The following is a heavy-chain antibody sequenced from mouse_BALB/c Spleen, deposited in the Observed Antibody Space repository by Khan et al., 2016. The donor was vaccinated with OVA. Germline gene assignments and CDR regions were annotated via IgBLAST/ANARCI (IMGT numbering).Heavy chain of an antibody. D-gene: IGHD6-1*01. CDR1: GFNIKDTY. Sequence: EVQLQESGAELVKPGASVKLSCTASGFNIKDTYVHWVKERPEQGLEWIGRIAPANGNTEYDPKFQGKATITADTSSNTSYLQLSSLTSEDSAVYYCVHASYDPRNFDVWGAGTTVTVSS. V-gene: IGHV14-3*02. J-gene: IGHJ1*01. CDR3: VHASYDPRNFDV. CDR2: IAPANGNT.